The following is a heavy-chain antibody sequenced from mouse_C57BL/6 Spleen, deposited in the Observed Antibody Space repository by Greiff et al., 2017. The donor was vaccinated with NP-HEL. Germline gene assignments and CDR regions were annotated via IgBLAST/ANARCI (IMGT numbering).Heavy chain of an antibody. J-gene: IGHJ4*01. CDR1: GYAFSSSW. D-gene: IGHD1-1*01. V-gene: IGHV1-82*01. CDR3: ASSFITTVVATPYAMDY. Sequence: VQLQQSGPELVKPGASVKISCKASGYAFSSSWMNWVKQRPGKGLEWIGRIYPGDGDTNYNGKFKGKATLTADKSSSTADMQLSSLTSEYSAVYFCASSFITTVVATPYAMDYWGQGTSVTVAS. CDR2: IYPGDGDT.